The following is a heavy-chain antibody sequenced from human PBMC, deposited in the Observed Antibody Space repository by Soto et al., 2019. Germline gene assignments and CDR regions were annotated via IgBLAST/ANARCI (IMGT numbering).Heavy chain of an antibody. CDR1: GFTFSSYA. D-gene: IGHD6-19*01. Sequence: LRLSCAASGFTFSSYAMHWVRQAPGKGLEWVAVISYDGSNKYYADSVKGRFTISRDNSKNTLYLQMNSLRAEDTAVYYCARKQWRGQLWSAFDIWGQGTMVTVSS. CDR2: ISYDGSNK. J-gene: IGHJ3*02. V-gene: IGHV3-30-3*01. CDR3: ARKQWRGQLWSAFDI.